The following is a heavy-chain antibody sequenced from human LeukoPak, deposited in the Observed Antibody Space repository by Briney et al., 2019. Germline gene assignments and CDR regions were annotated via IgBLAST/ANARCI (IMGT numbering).Heavy chain of an antibody. CDR1: GGSISSYY. V-gene: IGHV4-59*08. CDR2: IYYSGST. D-gene: IGHD5-18*01. Sequence: TSETLSLTCTVSGGSISSYYWSWIRQPPGKGLEWIGYIYYSGSTNYNPSLKSRVTISVDTSKNQFSLKLSSVTAADTAVYYCARRAPYSYEWSTLDYWGQGTPVTVSS. J-gene: IGHJ4*02. CDR3: ARRAPYSYEWSTLDY.